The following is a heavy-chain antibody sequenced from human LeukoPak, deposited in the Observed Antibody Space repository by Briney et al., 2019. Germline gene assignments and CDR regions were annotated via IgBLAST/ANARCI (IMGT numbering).Heavy chain of an antibody. D-gene: IGHD6-13*01. CDR2: IYYSGST. CDR3: ASLTVAAAKIDY. J-gene: IGHJ4*02. Sequence: SETLSLTCTVSGGSISSYYWSWIRQPPGKGLEWIGYIYYSGSTNYNPSLKSRVTISVDTSKNQFSLKLSSVTAADTAVYYCASLTVAAAKIDYWGQGTLVTVSS. V-gene: IGHV4-59*01. CDR1: GGSISSYY.